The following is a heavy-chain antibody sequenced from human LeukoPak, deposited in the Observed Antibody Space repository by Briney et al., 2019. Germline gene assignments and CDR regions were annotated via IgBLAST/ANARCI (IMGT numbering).Heavy chain of an antibody. CDR1: GYSFTSHY. V-gene: IGHV1-46*01. CDR2: INPSGSST. J-gene: IGHJ5*02. Sequence: ASVKVSCKASGYSFTSHYMHWVRQAPGQGLEWMGLINPSGSSTLYAQKFQGRVTMTRDMSTTTDYMELSSLRSEDTAVYYCATEAAAAGTSLEFDPWGQGTLVTVSS. D-gene: IGHD6-13*01. CDR3: ATEAAAAGTSLEFDP.